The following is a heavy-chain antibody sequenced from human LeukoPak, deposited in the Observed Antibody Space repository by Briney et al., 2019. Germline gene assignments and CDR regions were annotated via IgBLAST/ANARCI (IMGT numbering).Heavy chain of an antibody. V-gene: IGHV3-7*01. D-gene: IGHD1-26*01. Sequence: GGSLRLSCAASGFTFSSYWMSWVRQAPGKGLEWVANINQDGSEKYYVDSVKGRFTISRDNAKNSLYLQMNSLRAEDTAVYYCARVEWELGYYYMDVWGKGTTVTVSS. CDR1: GFTFSSYW. J-gene: IGHJ6*03. CDR2: INQDGSEK. CDR3: ARVEWELGYYYMDV.